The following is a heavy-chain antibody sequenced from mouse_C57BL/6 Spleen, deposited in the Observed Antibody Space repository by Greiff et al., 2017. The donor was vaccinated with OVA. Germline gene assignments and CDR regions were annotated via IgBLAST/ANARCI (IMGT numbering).Heavy chain of an antibody. V-gene: IGHV1-69*01. CDR3: ARGRDGNGDY. J-gene: IGHJ2*01. Sequence: QVHVKQPGAELVMPGASVKLSCKASGYTFTSYWMHWVKQRPGQGLEWIGEIDPSDSYTNYNQKFKGKSTLTVDKSSSTAYMQLSSLTSEDSAVYDCARGRDGNGDYWGQGTTLTVSS. D-gene: IGHD2-1*01. CDR2: IDPSDSYT. CDR1: GYTFTSYW.